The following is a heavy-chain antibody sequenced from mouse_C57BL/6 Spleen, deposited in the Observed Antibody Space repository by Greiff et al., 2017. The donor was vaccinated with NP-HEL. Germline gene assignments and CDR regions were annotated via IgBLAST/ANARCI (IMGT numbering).Heavy chain of an antibody. CDR1: GFNIKDYY. CDR2: IDPEDGDT. J-gene: IGHJ4*01. D-gene: IGHD3-2*02. V-gene: IGHV14-1*01. Sequence: EVQLQQSGAELVRPGASVKLSCTASGFNIKDYYMHWVKQRPEQGLERIGRIDPEDGDTEYAPNFQGKATMTADTSSNTAYLQLSSLTSEDTAVYYGTYRSGYGYYAMDYWGQGTSVTVSS. CDR3: TYRSGYGYYAMDY.